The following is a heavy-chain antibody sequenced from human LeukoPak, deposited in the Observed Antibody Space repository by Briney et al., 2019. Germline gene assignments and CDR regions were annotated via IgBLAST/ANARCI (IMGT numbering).Heavy chain of an antibody. CDR1: GFTFSSYG. V-gene: IGHV3-30*02. CDR2: IRYDGSNK. CDR3: ARVASSFMYYYYMDV. J-gene: IGHJ6*03. D-gene: IGHD3-16*02. Sequence: GGSLRLSCAASGFTFSSYGMHWVRQAPGKGLEWVAFIRYDGSNKYYADSVKGRFTISRDNAKNSLYLQMNSLRAEDTAVYYCARVASSFMYYYYMDVWGKGTTVTISS.